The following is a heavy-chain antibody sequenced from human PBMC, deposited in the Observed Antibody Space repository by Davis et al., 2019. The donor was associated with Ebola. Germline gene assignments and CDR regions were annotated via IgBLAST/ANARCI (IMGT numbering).Heavy chain of an antibody. CDR3: ARDIAVAGTIGFDY. J-gene: IGHJ4*02. D-gene: IGHD6-19*01. Sequence: GESLKISCAASGFTFSSYAMSWVRQAPGKGLVWVSLIKSDGSSTRYADSVKGRFTISRDNAKNTLYLQMNSLRPEDTAVYYCARDIAVAGTIGFDYWGQGTLVTVSS. CDR1: GFTFSSYA. V-gene: IGHV3-74*01. CDR2: IKSDGSST.